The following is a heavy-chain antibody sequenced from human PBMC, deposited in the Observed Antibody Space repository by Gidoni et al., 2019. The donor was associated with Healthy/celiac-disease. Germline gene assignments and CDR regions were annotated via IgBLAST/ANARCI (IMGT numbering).Heavy chain of an antibody. CDR1: GFTFSSYA. CDR3: AKVGYFDWPHYYFDY. J-gene: IGHJ4*02. V-gene: IGHV3-23*01. D-gene: IGHD3-9*01. CDR2: ISGSGGST. Sequence: EVQLLESGGGLVQPGGSLRLSCAASGFTFSSYAMSWVRQAPGKGLEWVSAISGSGGSTYYADAVKGRLTISRDNSNNTLYLQMNSLRAEDTAVYYCAKVGYFDWPHYYFDYWGQGTLVTVSS.